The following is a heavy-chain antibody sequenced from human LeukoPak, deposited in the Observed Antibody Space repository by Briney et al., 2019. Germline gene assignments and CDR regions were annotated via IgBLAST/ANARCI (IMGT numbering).Heavy chain of an antibody. CDR3: ARKETVTTPFDY. J-gene: IGHJ4*02. Sequence: SQTLSLTCAISGDSVSSDSAAWNWLRQSPSRGLEWLGRTYYRSKWFSDYALSVKSRITINADTSKNQFSLQLNSVTPEDTAVYYCARKETVTTPFDYWGQGTLVTVSS. V-gene: IGHV6-1*01. D-gene: IGHD4-11*01. CDR2: TYYRSKWFS. CDR1: GDSVSSDSAA.